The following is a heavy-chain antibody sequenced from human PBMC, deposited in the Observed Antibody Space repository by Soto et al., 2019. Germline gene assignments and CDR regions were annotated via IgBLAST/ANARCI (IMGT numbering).Heavy chain of an antibody. D-gene: IGHD3-3*01. CDR1: GYSFTSYG. CDR2: ISAYNGNT. V-gene: IGHV1-18*04. Sequence: QVQLVQSGAEVKKPGASVKVSCKASGYSFTSYGISWVRQAPGQGLEWMGWISAYNGNTHYAQKLQGRVTMTTDTSTSTDYVELRSLRSDDTAVYYCARITPEITIFGVDHTHDYWGQGTLVTVSS. J-gene: IGHJ4*02. CDR3: ARITPEITIFGVDHTHDY.